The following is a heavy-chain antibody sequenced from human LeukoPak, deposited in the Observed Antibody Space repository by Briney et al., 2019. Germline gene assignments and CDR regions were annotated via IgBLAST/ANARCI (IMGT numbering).Heavy chain of an antibody. CDR2: FDPEDGET. Sequence: GASVKVSCKVSGYTLTELSMHWVRQAPGKGLEWMGGFDPEDGETIYAQKFQGRVTMTEDTSTDTAYMGLSSLRSEDTAVYYCASHYGSGSYYFPYWGQGTLVTVSS. D-gene: IGHD3-10*01. J-gene: IGHJ4*02. V-gene: IGHV1-24*01. CDR1: GYTLTELS. CDR3: ASHYGSGSYYFPY.